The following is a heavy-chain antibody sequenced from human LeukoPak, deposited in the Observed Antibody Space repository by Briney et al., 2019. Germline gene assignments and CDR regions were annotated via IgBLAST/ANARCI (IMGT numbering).Heavy chain of an antibody. J-gene: IGHJ5*02. V-gene: IGHV1-18*01. D-gene: IGHD1-7*01. Sequence: ASVKVSCKASGYTFTSYGISWVRQAPGQGLEWMGWISAYNGNTNYAQKLQGRVTMTTDTSTSTAYMELRSLRSDDTAVYYCARSSWNYRERPNWFDPWGQGTLVTVSS. CDR3: ARSSWNYRERPNWFDP. CDR1: GYTFTSYG. CDR2: ISAYNGNT.